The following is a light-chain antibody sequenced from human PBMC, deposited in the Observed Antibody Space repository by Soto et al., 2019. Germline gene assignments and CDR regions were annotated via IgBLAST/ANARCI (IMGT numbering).Light chain of an antibody. CDR3: QQYGSYSPWT. CDR2: KAS. J-gene: IGKJ1*01. CDR1: QSIGSW. V-gene: IGKV1-5*03. Sequence: DIQMTQSPSTLSASVGDRVTITCRASQSIGSWLAWYQQKPGKAPKLLIYKASSLESGVPSRCSGSGSGTEFTLTISSLQPDDFASYYCQQYGSYSPWTFGQGTKVEIK.